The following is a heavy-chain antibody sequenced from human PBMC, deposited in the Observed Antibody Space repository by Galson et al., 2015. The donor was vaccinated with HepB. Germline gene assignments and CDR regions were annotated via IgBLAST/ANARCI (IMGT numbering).Heavy chain of an antibody. CDR2: IYYTGDT. CDR3: ARVHAPDTVRHFDWPWKGNWFDP. V-gene: IGHV4-30-4*01. CDR1: GGSISSGDHF. D-gene: IGHD3-9*01. J-gene: IGHJ5*02. Sequence: TLSLTCTVSGGSISSGDHFWNWIRQPPGKALEWIGYIYYTGDTYYNPSLKSRLSLSLDTSRNQFSLNLTSVTAADTAVYYCARVHAPDTVRHFDWPWKGNWFDPWGQGAPVTVSA.